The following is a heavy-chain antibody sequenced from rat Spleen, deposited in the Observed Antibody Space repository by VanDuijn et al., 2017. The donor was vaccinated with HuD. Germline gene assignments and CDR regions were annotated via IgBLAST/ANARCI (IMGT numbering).Heavy chain of an antibody. CDR2: ITNTGGST. Sequence: EVQLVESGGGLVQPGRSLKLSCAASGFTFSDYNMAWVRQAPKKGLEWVASITNTGGSTYYPDSVKGRFNISRDNAKSTLYLQMNSLRSEDTATYYCARQSHYWYFDFWGPGTMVTVSS. CDR3: ARQSHYWYFDF. D-gene: IGHD3-8*01. V-gene: IGHV5S10*01. CDR1: GFTFSDYN. J-gene: IGHJ1*01.